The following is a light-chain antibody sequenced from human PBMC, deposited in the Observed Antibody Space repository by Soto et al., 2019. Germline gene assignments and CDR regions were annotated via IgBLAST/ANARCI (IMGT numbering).Light chain of an antibody. Sequence: EIVLTQSPATLSLSPGERATLSCRASQSVSSYLAWYQQKPGQAPRLLIYDASNRATGVPARFSGSGSGTDSTFTISSLEPEDFAVYYCQQRSNWPPGVTFGPGTKVDIK. CDR3: QQRSNWPPGVT. CDR2: DAS. V-gene: IGKV3-11*01. CDR1: QSVSSY. J-gene: IGKJ3*01.